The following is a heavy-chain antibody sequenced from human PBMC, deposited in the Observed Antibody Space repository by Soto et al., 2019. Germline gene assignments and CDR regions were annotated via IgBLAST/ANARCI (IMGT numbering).Heavy chain of an antibody. D-gene: IGHD3-10*01. CDR2: IYYSGST. V-gene: IGHV4-59*08. CDR1: GGSISSYY. J-gene: IGHJ4*02. Sequence: SETLSLTCTVSGGSISSYYWSWIRQPPGKGLEWIGYIYYSGSTNYNPSLKSRVTISVDTSKNQFSLKLSSVTAADTAVYYYARHGWSENRGYDYWGQGTLVTRLL. CDR3: ARHGWSENRGYDY.